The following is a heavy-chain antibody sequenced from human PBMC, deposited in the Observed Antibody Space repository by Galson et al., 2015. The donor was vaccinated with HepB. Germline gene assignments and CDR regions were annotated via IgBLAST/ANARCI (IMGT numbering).Heavy chain of an antibody. D-gene: IGHD2-2*02. J-gene: IGHJ4*02. Sequence: SLRLSCAASGFTFSSYGMHWVRQAPGKGLEWVAVISYDGSNQYYADSVKGRFTISRDNSKNTLYLQMDSLRAEDTAVYYCAKWAYCSSTSCYTGLDYWGQGTLVTVSS. V-gene: IGHV3-30*18. CDR2: ISYDGSNQ. CDR3: AKWAYCSSTSCYTGLDY. CDR1: GFTFSSYG.